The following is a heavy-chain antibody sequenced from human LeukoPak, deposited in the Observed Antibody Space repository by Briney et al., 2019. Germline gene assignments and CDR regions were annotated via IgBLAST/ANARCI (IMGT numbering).Heavy chain of an antibody. CDR3: ARGVGGSYDFWSGYSRRNWFDP. Sequence: SETLSLTCAVYGGSFSGYYWSWIRQPPGKGLEWVGEINHSGSTNYNPSLKSRVTISVDTSKNQFSLKLSSVTAADTAVYYCARGVGGSYDFWSGYSRRNWFDPWGQGTLVTVSS. J-gene: IGHJ5*02. CDR2: INHSGST. CDR1: GGSFSGYY. V-gene: IGHV4-34*01. D-gene: IGHD3-3*01.